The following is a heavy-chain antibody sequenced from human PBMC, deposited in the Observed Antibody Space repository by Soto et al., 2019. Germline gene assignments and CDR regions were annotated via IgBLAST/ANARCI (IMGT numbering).Heavy chain of an antibody. CDR3: ARGYGFSYYYYGMDV. CDR2: IIPIFGTA. J-gene: IGHJ6*02. V-gene: IGHV1-69*13. Sequence: SGKLCFKTSSGTFISYAISWVRKATGQGLEWMGGIIPIFGTANYAQKFQGRVTITADESTSTAYMELSSLRSEDTAVYYCARGYGFSYYYYGMDVWGQGTTVTVSS. CDR1: SGTFISYA. D-gene: IGHD5-18*01.